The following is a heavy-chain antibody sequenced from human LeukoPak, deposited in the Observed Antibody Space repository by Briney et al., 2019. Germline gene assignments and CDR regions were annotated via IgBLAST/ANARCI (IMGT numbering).Heavy chain of an antibody. Sequence: GGSLRLSCAASGFTFRDYYMSLIRQAPGKGLEWVSYISSSGSTIYYADSVKGRFTISRDNAKNSLYLQMNSLRAEDTAVYYRARDTFRWLQFRGGDYFDYWGQGTLVTVSS. V-gene: IGHV3-11*01. D-gene: IGHD5-24*01. CDR2: ISSSGSTI. CDR3: ARDTFRWLQFRGGDYFDY. J-gene: IGHJ4*02. CDR1: GFTFRDYY.